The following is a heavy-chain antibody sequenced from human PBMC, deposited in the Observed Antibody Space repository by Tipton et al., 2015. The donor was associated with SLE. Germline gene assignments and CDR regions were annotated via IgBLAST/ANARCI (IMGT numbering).Heavy chain of an antibody. J-gene: IGHJ3*02. V-gene: IGHV3-23*01. CDR2: ISGRGGTT. D-gene: IGHD2-21*01. CDR1: GFTFSSYA. CDR3: AKPFVVVIAMGAFDI. Sequence: FLRLSCAASGFTFSSYAMSWVRQAPGKGLEWVSAISGRGGTTYYADFVKGRFTISRDNSKNTLYLQMNSLRAEDTAVYYCAKPFVVVIAMGAFDIWGQGTMVTVSS.